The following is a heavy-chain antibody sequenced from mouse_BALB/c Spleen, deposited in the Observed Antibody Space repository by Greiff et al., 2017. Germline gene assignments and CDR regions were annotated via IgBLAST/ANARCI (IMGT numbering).Heavy chain of an antibody. CDR2: ISSGGST. CDR1: GFTFSSYA. Sequence: EVMLVESGGGLVKPGGSLKLSCAASGFTFSSYAMSWVRQTPEKRLEWVASISSGGSTYYPDSVKGRFTISRDNARNILYLQMSSLRSEDTAMYYCARSSTATVDYWGQGTTLTVSS. CDR3: ARSSTATVDY. D-gene: IGHD1-2*01. V-gene: IGHV5-6-5*01. J-gene: IGHJ2*01.